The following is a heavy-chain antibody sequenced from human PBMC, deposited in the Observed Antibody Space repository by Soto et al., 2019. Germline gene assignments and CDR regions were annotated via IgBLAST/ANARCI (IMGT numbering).Heavy chain of an antibody. CDR3: AKVFHYYDSSGYYPKYYFDY. J-gene: IGHJ4*02. CDR2: ISGSGGST. D-gene: IGHD3-22*01. CDR1: GFTFSSYA. V-gene: IGHV3-23*01. Sequence: GGSLRLSCAASGFTFSSYAMSWVRQAPGKGLEWVSAISGSGGSTYYADSVKGRFTISRDNSKNTLYLQMNSLRAEDTAVYYCAKVFHYYDSSGYYPKYYFDYWGQGTLVTVSS.